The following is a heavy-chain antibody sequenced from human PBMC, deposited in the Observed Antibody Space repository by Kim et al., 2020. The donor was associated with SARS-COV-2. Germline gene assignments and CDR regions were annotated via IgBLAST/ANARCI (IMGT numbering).Heavy chain of an antibody. D-gene: IGHD2-2*01. J-gene: IGHJ4*02. V-gene: IGHV3-9*01. CDR3: AKDIKGYCSSTSCPGGFDY. Sequence: GRFTISRGNAKNALYLQMNSLRAEDTALYYCAKDIKGYCSSTSCPGGFDYWGQGTLVTVSS.